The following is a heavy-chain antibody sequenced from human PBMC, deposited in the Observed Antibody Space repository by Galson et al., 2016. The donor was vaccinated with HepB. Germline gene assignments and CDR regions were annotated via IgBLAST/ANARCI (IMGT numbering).Heavy chain of an antibody. CDR1: GGSFSSYA. CDR3: ARDEVDSPYALDV. Sequence: SVKVSCKVSGGSFSSYAISWVRQAPGQGLEWLGGIIPLFGTADSAQKFQGRVTLTADKSTGTAYLELSSLRFEDTAVYYCARDEVDSPYALDVWGQGTTVTVSS. V-gene: IGHV1-69*06. CDR2: IIPLFGTA. J-gene: IGHJ6*02. D-gene: IGHD3/OR15-3a*01.